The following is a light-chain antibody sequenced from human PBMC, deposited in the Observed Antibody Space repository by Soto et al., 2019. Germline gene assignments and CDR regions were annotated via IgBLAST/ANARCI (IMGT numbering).Light chain of an antibody. CDR3: QKYNSAPTWT. CDR2: AAS. V-gene: IGKV1-27*01. Sequence: DIQMTQSPSSLTASVGDRVTITCRASQGISNYLAWYQQKPGKVPNLLIYAASTLQSGVPSRFSGRGSGTDFTLIISNLQPEDVATYYCQKYNSAPTWTFGPGTKVEIK. J-gene: IGKJ1*01. CDR1: QGISNY.